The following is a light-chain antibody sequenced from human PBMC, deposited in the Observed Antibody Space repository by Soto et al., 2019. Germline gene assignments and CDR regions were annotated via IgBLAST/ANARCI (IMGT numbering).Light chain of an antibody. J-gene: IGKJ1*01. Sequence: EIVMTQSPATLSVSPGERATLSCRASQSVSSNLAWYQQKPGQAPRLLIYGASTRATGIPARFSGSGSGTDFTLTINRLEPEDFAVYYCQQYGNSPLTFGQGTKVDIK. V-gene: IGKV3-15*01. CDR1: QSVSSN. CDR3: QQYGNSPLT. CDR2: GAS.